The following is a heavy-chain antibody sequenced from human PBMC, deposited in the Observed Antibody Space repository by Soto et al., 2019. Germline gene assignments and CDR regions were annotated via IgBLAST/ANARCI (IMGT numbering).Heavy chain of an antibody. V-gene: IGHV3-73*02. J-gene: IGHJ4*02. D-gene: IGHD3-16*01. CDR2: IRSKANSYAT. CDR1: GFTFSGSA. CDR3: TRRGGLADFDY. Sequence: EVQLVESGGGLVQPGGSLKLSCAASGFTFSGSAMHWVRQASGKGLEWVGRIRSKANSYATAYAASVKGRFTIARDDSKNTVYLQMNSLKAEDTAVYSCTRRGGLADFDYWGQGTLVTVSS.